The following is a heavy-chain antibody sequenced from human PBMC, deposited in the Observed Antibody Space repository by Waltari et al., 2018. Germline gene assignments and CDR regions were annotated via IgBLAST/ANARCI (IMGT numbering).Heavy chain of an antibody. CDR2: IYYSGST. CDR1: DGSIRSGNYY. Sequence: QLPLQESGPGLVKPSETLSLTCTVSDGSIRSGNYYWGWIRQSPGKGLEWIGSIYYSGSTSYNPSLKSRVTISVDTPKHQFSLKLSSVTAADTAVYYCARSLHIFRAAAGMFDYWGQGSLVIVSS. V-gene: IGHV4-39*01. J-gene: IGHJ4*02. D-gene: IGHD6-13*01. CDR3: ARSLHIFRAAAGMFDY.